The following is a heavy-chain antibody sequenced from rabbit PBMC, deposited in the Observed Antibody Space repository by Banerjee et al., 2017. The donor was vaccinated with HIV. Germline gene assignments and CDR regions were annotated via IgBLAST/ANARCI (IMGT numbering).Heavy chain of an antibody. Sequence: QQQLEESGGDLVKPEGSLTLTCTASGFSFSSWICWVRQAPGKGPEWIACIYTGSGSSYYANWAKGRFTISKTSSTTVTLQMTSLTVADTATYFCARDLAGVIGWNFNLWGPGTLVTV. V-gene: IGHV1S45*01. CDR3: ARDLAGVIGWNFNL. CDR2: IYTGSGSS. CDR1: GFSFSSW. J-gene: IGHJ4*01. D-gene: IGHD4-1*01.